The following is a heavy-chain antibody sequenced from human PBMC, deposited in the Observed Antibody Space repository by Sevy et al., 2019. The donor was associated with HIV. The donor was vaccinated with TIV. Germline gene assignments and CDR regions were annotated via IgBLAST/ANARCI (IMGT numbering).Heavy chain of an antibody. V-gene: IGHV1-24*01. CDR1: GYTLTKLS. D-gene: IGHD2-15*01. J-gene: IGHJ5*02. CDR2: FDPQDVKT. Sequence: ASVKVSCKVSGYTLTKLSIDWVRQAPGKALEWMGEFDPQDVKTISSQRFQGRLTMTVDKSTDTAYMELSSLTSEDTAVYYCATVGLRYFSGSSSYQGDWFDPWGQGTLVTVSS. CDR3: ATVGLRYFSGSSSYQGDWFDP.